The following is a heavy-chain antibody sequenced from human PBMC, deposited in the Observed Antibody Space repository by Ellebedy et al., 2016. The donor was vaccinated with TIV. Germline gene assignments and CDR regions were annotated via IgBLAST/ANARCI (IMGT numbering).Heavy chain of an antibody. CDR3: ARGGFWSGDYNYAMDV. J-gene: IGHJ6*02. V-gene: IGHV3-74*01. CDR2: VNSGGSST. CDR1: GFTLNNYW. D-gene: IGHD3-3*01. Sequence: GESLKISCAASGFTLNNYWMHWARQAPGKGLVWVSRVNSGGSSTSYADSVKGRFTISRDNAKNTLFLQMNSLGAEDTAVYYCARGGFWSGDYNYAMDVWGQGTTVTVSS.